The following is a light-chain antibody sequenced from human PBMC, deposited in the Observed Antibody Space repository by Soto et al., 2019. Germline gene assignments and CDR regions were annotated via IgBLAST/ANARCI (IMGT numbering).Light chain of an antibody. J-gene: IGKJ1*01. Sequence: EFVLTQSPGTLSLSPGERATLSCRASQSVSSNYLAWYQQRPGQAPRLLIYATSHRATGIPDRFSGSESGTDFTLTISSLEPEDFAVYYCQQYETSPWTFGQGTKVDIK. CDR1: QSVSSNY. V-gene: IGKV3-20*01. CDR3: QQYETSPWT. CDR2: ATS.